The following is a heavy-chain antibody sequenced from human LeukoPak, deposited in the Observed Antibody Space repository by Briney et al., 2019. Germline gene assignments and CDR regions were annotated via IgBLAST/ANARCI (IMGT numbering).Heavy chain of an antibody. CDR1: GGTFSSYA. CDR2: INPNSGGT. D-gene: IGHD6-13*01. J-gene: IGHJ6*02. Sequence: ASVKVSCKASGGTFSSYAISWVRQAPGQGLEWMGWINPNSGGTNYAQKFQGRVTMTRDTSISTAYMELSRLRSDDTAVYYCASEIAAAGYYYYGMDVWGQGTTVTVSS. V-gene: IGHV1-2*02. CDR3: ASEIAAAGYYYYGMDV.